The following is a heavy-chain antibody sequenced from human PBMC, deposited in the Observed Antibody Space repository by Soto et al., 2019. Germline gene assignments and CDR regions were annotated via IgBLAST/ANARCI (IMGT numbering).Heavy chain of an antibody. CDR1: GFTFSSYA. Sequence: EVQLLESGGDLVHPGGSLRLSCAASGFTFSSYAMSWVRQAPGKGLEWVSAISGSDGSTYNADSVKGRFTISRDNSKNTLYLHMNSLRAADTAVYYCAKYLTYDGYWSGPLDYWGQGTLVTVSS. CDR3: AKYLTYDGYWSGPLDY. D-gene: IGHD2-21*01. V-gene: IGHV3-23*01. CDR2: ISGSDGST. J-gene: IGHJ4*02.